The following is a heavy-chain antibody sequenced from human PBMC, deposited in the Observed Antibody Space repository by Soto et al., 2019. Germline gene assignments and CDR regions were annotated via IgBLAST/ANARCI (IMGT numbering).Heavy chain of an antibody. V-gene: IGHV3-30*03. J-gene: IGHJ4*02. CDR2: ISYDGSNK. CDR3: AIPAYYYDSSGYLNY. CDR1: GFTFSSYG. D-gene: IGHD3-22*01. Sequence: GGSLRLSCAASGFTFSSYGMHWVRQAPGKGLEWVAIISYDGSNKYYADSVKGRFTISRDNSKNTLYLQMNSLRAEDTAVYYCAIPAYYYDSSGYLNYWGQGTLVTVSS.